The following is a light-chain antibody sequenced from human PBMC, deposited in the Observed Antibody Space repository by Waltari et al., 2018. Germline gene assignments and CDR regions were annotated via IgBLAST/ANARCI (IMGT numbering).Light chain of an antibody. J-gene: IGLJ2*01. Sequence: QSALTQPASVSGSPGQSITISCTGTSSAVGGYHYLSWYQQHPGKVPKLIIYDVSHRPSGVSFRFSGSKSDNTASLTISGLQAEDEADYYCISYTTSDTMIFGGGTKLTVL. CDR1: SSAVGGYHY. V-gene: IGLV2-14*03. CDR3: ISYTTSDTMI. CDR2: DVS.